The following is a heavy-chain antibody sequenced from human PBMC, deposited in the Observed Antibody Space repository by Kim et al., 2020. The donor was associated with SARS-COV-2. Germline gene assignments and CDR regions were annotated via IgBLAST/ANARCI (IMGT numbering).Heavy chain of an antibody. V-gene: IGHV3-43*01. D-gene: IGHD3-3*01. Sequence: GGSLRLSCAASGFTFDDYTMHWVRQAPGKGLEWVSLISWDGGSTYYADSVKGRFTISRDNSKNSLYLQMNSLRTEDTALYYCAKDLRASRRDFWSGYPFISYYYYGMDVWGQGTTVTVSS. CDR3: AKDLRASRRDFWSGYPFISYYYYGMDV. CDR2: ISWDGGST. J-gene: IGHJ6*02. CDR1: GFTFDDYT.